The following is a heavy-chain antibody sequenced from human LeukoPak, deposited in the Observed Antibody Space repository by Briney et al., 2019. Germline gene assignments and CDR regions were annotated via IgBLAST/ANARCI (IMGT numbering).Heavy chain of an antibody. CDR2: MQYDGSVK. CDR1: GFTFSNYG. V-gene: IGHV3-30*02. J-gene: IGHJ4*02. CDR3: AKDRPLESIVVVPALDY. Sequence: PGGSLRLSCAASGFTFSNYGIHWVRQAPGKGLEWVTFMQYDGSVKFYADSVMGRFTISKDNSKNTLYLQMNSLRAEDTAVYYCAKDRPLESIVVVPALDYWGQGTLVTVSS. D-gene: IGHD2-2*01.